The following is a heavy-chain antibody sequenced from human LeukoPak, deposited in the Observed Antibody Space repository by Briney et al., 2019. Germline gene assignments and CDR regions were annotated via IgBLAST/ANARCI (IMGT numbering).Heavy chain of an antibody. CDR1: VGSISINNNY. J-gene: IGHJ3*02. CDR3: AREVELEAIVVVPAAVPDAFDI. CDR2: TYISGST. D-gene: IGHD2-2*01. Sequence: KPSETRSLTSTVPVGSISINNNYWSWFRHPPGKGLEGIGLTYISGSTNSNPPLKSRVTMSVDTSKNQFSLKLSSVTAADTAVYYCAREVELEAIVVVPAAVPDAFDIWGQGTMVTVSS. V-gene: IGHV4-61*02.